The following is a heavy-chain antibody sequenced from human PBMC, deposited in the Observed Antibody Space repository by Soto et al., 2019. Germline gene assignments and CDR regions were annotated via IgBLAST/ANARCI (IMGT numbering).Heavy chain of an antibody. J-gene: IGHJ4*02. D-gene: IGHD5-18*01. CDR3: AKLQAYSYGAGAYFDY. Sequence: EVQLLESGGGLVQPGGSLRLSCAASGFTFSSYAMSWVRQAPGKGLEWVSAISGSGGSTDYVDSVKGRFTISRDNSKNTLYLQMNSLRAEDTAVYYCAKLQAYSYGAGAYFDYWGQGTLVTVS. V-gene: IGHV3-23*01. CDR1: GFTFSSYA. CDR2: ISGSGGST.